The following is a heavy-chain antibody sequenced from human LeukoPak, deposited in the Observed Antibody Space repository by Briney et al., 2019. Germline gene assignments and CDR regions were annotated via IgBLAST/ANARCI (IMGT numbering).Heavy chain of an antibody. Sequence: PSETLSLTCTVSGGSISSYYWSWIRQPPGKGLEWIGCIYYSGSTNYNPSLKSRVTISVDTSKNQFSLKLSSVTAADTAVYYCARDRTYYYDSSGYLYYYYGMDVWGQGTTVTVSS. CDR2: IYYSGST. CDR3: ARDRTYYYDSSGYLYYYYGMDV. CDR1: GGSISSYY. V-gene: IGHV4-59*01. D-gene: IGHD3-22*01. J-gene: IGHJ6*02.